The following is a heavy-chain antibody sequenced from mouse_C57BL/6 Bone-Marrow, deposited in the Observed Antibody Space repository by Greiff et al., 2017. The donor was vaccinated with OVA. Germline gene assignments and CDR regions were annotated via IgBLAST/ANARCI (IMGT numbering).Heavy chain of an antibody. J-gene: IGHJ3*01. D-gene: IGHD1-1*01. CDR2: INSDGGST. Sequence: EVKLVESGGGLVQPGESLKLSCESNEYEFPSHDMSWVRKTPEKRLELVAAINSDGGSTYYPDTMERRFIISRDNTKKTLYLQMSSLRSEDTALYYCARHEGYYYGSSPWFAYWGQGTLVTVSA. V-gene: IGHV5-2*01. CDR3: ARHEGYYYGSSPWFAY. CDR1: EYEFPSHD.